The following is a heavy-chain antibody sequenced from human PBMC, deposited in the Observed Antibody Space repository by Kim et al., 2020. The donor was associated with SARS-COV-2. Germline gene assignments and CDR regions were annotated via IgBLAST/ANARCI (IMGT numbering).Heavy chain of an antibody. D-gene: IGHD5-18*01. Sequence: DSVKGRFTISRDNSKNTLYLQMNSLRAEDTAVYYCAKSGGRGSYGHFDYWGQGTLVTVSS. V-gene: IGHV3-23*01. CDR3: AKSGGRGSYGHFDY. J-gene: IGHJ4*02.